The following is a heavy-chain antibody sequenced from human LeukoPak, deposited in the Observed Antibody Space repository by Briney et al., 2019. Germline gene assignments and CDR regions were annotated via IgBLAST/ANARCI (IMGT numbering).Heavy chain of an antibody. CDR3: TTARLLRGYYYYGMDV. D-gene: IGHD3-10*01. Sequence: GGSLRLSCATSAFTFSYAWMSWVRQAPGKGLEWVGRIKTKTDGGATGYAAPVKGRFTISRDDSKNTLYLQMNSLKKEDTAAYYCTTARLLRGYYYYGMDVWGRGTTVTVSS. V-gene: IGHV3-15*01. CDR2: IKTKTDGGAT. J-gene: IGHJ6*02. CDR1: AFTFSYAW.